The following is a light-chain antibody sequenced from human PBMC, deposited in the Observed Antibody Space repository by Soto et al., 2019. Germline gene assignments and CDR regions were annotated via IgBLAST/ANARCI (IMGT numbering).Light chain of an antibody. V-gene: IGLV2-14*03. CDR2: DVN. CDR3: SSYTTSNTPLYV. CDR1: SSDVAAYNY. Sequence: QSALTQPASVSGSPGQSITISCTGTSSDVAAYNYVSWFQHHAGKAPKLMLYDVNNRPSGVSNRFSGSKSGNTASLTISGLQVEDEAGYYCSSYTTSNTPLYVFGTGTKVTVL. J-gene: IGLJ1*01.